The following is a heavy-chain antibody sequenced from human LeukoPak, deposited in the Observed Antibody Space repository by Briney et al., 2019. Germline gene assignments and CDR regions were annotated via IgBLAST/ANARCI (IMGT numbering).Heavy chain of an antibody. CDR3: ARDGRQWVPLNWFDP. J-gene: IGHJ5*02. CDR1: GYTFNTYG. V-gene: IGHV1-18*04. Sequence: GASVKVSCKASGYTFNTYGINWVRQAPGQGLEWMGWISAYNGNTNYAQNFQGRSTFTTDTSTSTAYMELTSLRFDDTAVYYCARDGRQWVPLNWFDPWGQGTLVIVSS. D-gene: IGHD6-19*01. CDR2: ISAYNGNT.